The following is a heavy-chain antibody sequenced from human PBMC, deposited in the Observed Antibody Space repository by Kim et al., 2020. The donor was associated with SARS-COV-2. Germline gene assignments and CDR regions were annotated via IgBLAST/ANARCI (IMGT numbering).Heavy chain of an antibody. D-gene: IGHD3-16*02. Sequence: GGSLRLSCAASGFTFDDYGMSWVRQAPGKGLEWVSSINWAGGSTAYIGSVKGRFTISRDNAKNYLYLQMNSLRAEDTALYYCARVYRRTASYYYGMDVWGQGTTVTVPS. V-gene: IGHV3-20*04. CDR2: INWAGGST. CDR3: ARVYRRTASYYYGMDV. J-gene: IGHJ6*02. CDR1: GFTFDDYG.